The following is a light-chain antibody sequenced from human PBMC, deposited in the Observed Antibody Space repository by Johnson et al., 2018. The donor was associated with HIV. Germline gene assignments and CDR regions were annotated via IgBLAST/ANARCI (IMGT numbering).Light chain of an antibody. V-gene: IGLV1-51*01. Sequence: QPVLTQPPSVSAAPGQKVTISCSGSSSNIGNNYVSWYQQLPGTAPKLLIYDNNKRPSGIPDRFSGSKSGTSATLGITGPQTGDEADYYCGTWDSSLSAYVFGTGTKVTVL. CDR3: GTWDSSLSAYV. J-gene: IGLJ1*01. CDR1: SSNIGNNY. CDR2: DNN.